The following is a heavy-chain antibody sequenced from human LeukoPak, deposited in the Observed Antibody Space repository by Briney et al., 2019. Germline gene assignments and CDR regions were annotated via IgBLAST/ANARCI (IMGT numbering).Heavy chain of an antibody. CDR1: GFTFSSYS. J-gene: IGHJ4*02. CDR2: ISSSSSYI. Sequence: PGGTLRLSCAASGFTFSSYSMNWVRQAPGKGLEWVSSISSSSSYIYYADSVKGRFTISRDNAKTSLYLQMNSLRAEDTAVYYCARDLSIYYDILTGYYERAYFDYWGQGTLVTVSS. V-gene: IGHV3-21*01. CDR3: ARDLSIYYDILTGYYERAYFDY. D-gene: IGHD3-9*01.